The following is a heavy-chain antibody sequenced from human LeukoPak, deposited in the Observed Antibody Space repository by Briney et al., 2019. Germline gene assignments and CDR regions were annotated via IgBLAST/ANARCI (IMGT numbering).Heavy chain of an antibody. Sequence: SVKVSCKASGGTFSSYAISWMRQAPGQGLEWMGGIIPIFGTANYAQKFQGRVTITADESTSTAYMELSSLRSEDTAVYYCARPRYCSGGSCYNWFDPWGQGTLVTVSS. CDR3: ARPRYCSGGSCYNWFDP. V-gene: IGHV1-69*01. J-gene: IGHJ5*02. D-gene: IGHD2-15*01. CDR2: IIPIFGTA. CDR1: GGTFSSYA.